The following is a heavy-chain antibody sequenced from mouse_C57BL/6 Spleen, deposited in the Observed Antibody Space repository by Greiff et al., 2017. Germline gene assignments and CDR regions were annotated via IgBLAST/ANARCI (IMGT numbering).Heavy chain of an antibody. Sequence: VQLKESGPELVKPGASVKMSCKASGYTFTDYNMHWVKQSHGKSLEWIGYINPNNGGTSYNQKFKGKATLTVNKSSSTAYMELRSLTSEDSAVYYCAFYYDYRFAYWGQGTLVTVSA. V-gene: IGHV1-22*01. J-gene: IGHJ3*01. CDR1: GYTFTDYN. D-gene: IGHD2-4*01. CDR2: INPNNGGT. CDR3: AFYYDYRFAY.